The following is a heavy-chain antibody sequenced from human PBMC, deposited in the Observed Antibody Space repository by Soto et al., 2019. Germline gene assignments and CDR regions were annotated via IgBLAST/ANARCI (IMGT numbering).Heavy chain of an antibody. V-gene: IGHV2-5*02. D-gene: IGHD3-16*01. Sequence: QITLKESGPTLVKPTQTLTLTCTFSGFSLSTSGMGVGWIRQPPGKALEWLALIYWDDDKRYSPSLKSRLTITVDTSKDQVVLTMTNMDPVDTATYYCAHRLRHLDVFAYWGQGTRVTVSS. CDR2: IYWDDDK. J-gene: IGHJ4*02. CDR3: AHRLRHLDVFAY. CDR1: GFSLSTSGMG.